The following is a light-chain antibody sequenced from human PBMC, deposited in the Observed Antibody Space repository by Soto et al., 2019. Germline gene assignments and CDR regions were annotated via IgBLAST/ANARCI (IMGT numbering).Light chain of an antibody. CDR2: GAS. CDR1: QSVSSSY. CDR3: QQRSNWPPE. V-gene: IGKV3D-20*02. J-gene: IGKJ1*01. Sequence: EIVLTQSPGTLSLSPGERATLSCRASQSVSSSYLAWYQQKPGQAPRLLIYGASSRATGIPDRFSGSGSGTDFTLTISSLEPEDFAVYYCQQRSNWPPEFGQGTKVGIK.